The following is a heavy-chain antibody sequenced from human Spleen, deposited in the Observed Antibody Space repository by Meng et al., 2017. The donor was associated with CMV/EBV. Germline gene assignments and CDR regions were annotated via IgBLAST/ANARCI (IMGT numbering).Heavy chain of an antibody. CDR2: IYNTGGT. CDR3: ARSYDFWSGRPGWFDP. Sequence: GSVSSDSSYWSWIRQAPGKEMEWLGYIYNTGGTNYNPSLESRVTMSVDTSKNRFSLRVRSVTTADTAVYYCARSYDFWSGRPGWFDPWGQGTLVTVSS. J-gene: IGHJ5*02. V-gene: IGHV4-61*01. D-gene: IGHD3-3*01. CDR1: GSVSSDSSY.